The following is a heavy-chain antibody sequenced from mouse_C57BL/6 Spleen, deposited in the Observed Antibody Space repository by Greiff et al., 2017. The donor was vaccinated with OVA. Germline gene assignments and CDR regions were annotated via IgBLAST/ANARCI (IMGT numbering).Heavy chain of an antibody. D-gene: IGHD1-1*01. V-gene: IGHV1-15*01. CDR3: TSITTVVDFDY. J-gene: IGHJ2*01. CDR1: GYTFTDYE. Sequence: VQLQESGAELVRPGASVTLSCKASGYTFTDYEMHWVKQTPVHGLEWIGAIDPETGGTAYNQKFKGKAILTADKSSSTAYMELRSLTSEDSAVYYCTSITTVVDFDYWGQGTTLTVSS. CDR2: IDPETGGT.